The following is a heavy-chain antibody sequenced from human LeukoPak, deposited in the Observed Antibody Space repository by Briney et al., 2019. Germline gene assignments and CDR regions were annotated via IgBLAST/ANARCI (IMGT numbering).Heavy chain of an antibody. CDR1: GFTFSSYL. J-gene: IGHJ3*02. CDR2: IHGDGIST. V-gene: IGHV3-74*01. Sequence: PGGSLRLSCAASGFTFSSYLMHWVRQAPGKGLVWVSRIHGDGISTTYADSVKGRFTISRDNSKNTLYLQMNSLRVEDTAVYYCANDDYYDSSGQLDAFDIWGQGTMVTVSS. D-gene: IGHD3-22*01. CDR3: ANDDYYDSSGQLDAFDI.